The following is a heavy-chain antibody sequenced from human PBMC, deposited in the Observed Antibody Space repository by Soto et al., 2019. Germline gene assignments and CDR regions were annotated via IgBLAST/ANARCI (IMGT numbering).Heavy chain of an antibody. Sequence: GGSLRLSCAASGFTFSSYAMSWVRQAPGKGLEWVSAISGSGGSTYYADSVKGRFTISRDNSKNTLYLQMNSLRAEDTAVYYCAKDFKTRWELHPAESVWGQGTLVTVSS. CDR2: ISGSGGST. V-gene: IGHV3-23*01. D-gene: IGHD1-26*01. J-gene: IGHJ4*02. CDR3: AKDFKTRWELHPAESV. CDR1: GFTFSSYA.